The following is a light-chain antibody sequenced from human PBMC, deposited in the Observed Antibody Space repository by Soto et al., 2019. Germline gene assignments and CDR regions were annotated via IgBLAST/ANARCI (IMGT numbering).Light chain of an antibody. CDR1: SSNIGSHY. CDR2: RND. V-gene: IGLV1-47*01. CDR3: AVWDDSLSGRV. Sequence: QTVVTQPPSASETPGQRGTISCSGSSSNIGSHYVWWYQQLPGTAPKLLIYRNDQRPSGVPDRFSGSKSGTSASLAISGLRSEDEADYYCAVWDDSLSGRVFGGGTKLTVL. J-gene: IGLJ3*02.